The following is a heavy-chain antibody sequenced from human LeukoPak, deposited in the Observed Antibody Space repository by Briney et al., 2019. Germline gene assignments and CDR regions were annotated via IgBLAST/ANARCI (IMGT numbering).Heavy chain of an antibody. CDR1: GYTFTSFD. CDR3: ARESQGLPTPHAFDI. V-gene: IGHV1-8*01. J-gene: IGHJ3*02. CDR2: MNPNSGNT. Sequence: ASVKVSCKASGYTFTSFDINWVRQATGQGLEWMGWMNPNSGNTGSAQKFQGRITMTRNTSITTAYMELSSLRSEDTALYYCARESQGLPTPHAFDIWGHGTMVTVSS. D-gene: IGHD5/OR15-5a*01.